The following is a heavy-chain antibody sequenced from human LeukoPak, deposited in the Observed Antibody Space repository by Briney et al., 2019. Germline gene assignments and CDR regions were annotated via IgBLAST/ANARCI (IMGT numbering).Heavy chain of an antibody. D-gene: IGHD2-15*01. J-gene: IGHJ6*03. Sequence: GGSLRPSCAASGFTFSDYNMRWIRQAPGKGLEWVSSISRSGSTKYYADSVKGRFTISRDNAKNSLFLQMNSLRAEDTAVYYCARVLRYCSGGNCYSGGLGYMDVWGKGTTVTISS. V-gene: IGHV3-11*01. CDR1: GFTFSDYN. CDR2: ISRSGSTK. CDR3: ARVLRYCSGGNCYSGGLGYMDV.